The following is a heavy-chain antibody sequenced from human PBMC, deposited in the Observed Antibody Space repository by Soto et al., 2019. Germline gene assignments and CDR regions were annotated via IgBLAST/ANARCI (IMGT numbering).Heavy chain of an antibody. CDR2: INHSGST. Sequence: PSETLSLTCDVYGGSFSGYIWTWIRQTPGKGLQWIGQINHSGSTNYNPSLKSRVTISVDTSKNQFSLNLSSVTAADTAVYYCARRPYYYDSPGPPRWGQGMLVTVS. CDR3: ARRPYYYDSPGPPR. J-gene: IGHJ4*02. CDR1: GGSFSGYI. D-gene: IGHD3-9*01. V-gene: IGHV4-34*01.